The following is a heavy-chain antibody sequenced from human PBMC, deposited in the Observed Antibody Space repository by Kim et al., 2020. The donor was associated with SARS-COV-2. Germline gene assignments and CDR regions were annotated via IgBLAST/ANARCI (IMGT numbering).Heavy chain of an antibody. Sequence: SETLSLTCAVYGGSFSGYYWSWIRQPPGKGLEWIGEINHSGSTNYNPSLKSRVTISVDTSKNQFSLKLSSVTAADTAVYYCARRLWFGELLLKGYYYYGMDVWGQGTTVTVSS. CDR2: INHSGST. V-gene: IGHV4-34*01. D-gene: IGHD3-10*01. CDR1: GGSFSGYY. CDR3: ARRLWFGELLLKGYYYYGMDV. J-gene: IGHJ6*02.